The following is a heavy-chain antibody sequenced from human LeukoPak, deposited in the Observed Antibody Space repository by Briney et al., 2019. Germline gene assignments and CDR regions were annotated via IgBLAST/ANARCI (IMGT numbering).Heavy chain of an antibody. Sequence: GGSLRLSCAASEFSVGSNYMTWVRQAPGKGLEWVSSISSSSSYIYYADSVKCRFTISRDNAKNSLYLQMNSLRAEDTAVYYCARLYDGSAYHADHFDYWGQGTLVIVSS. CDR2: ISSSSSYI. V-gene: IGHV3-21*01. J-gene: IGHJ4*02. D-gene: IGHD3-22*01. CDR3: ARLYDGSAYHADHFDY. CDR1: EFSVGSNY.